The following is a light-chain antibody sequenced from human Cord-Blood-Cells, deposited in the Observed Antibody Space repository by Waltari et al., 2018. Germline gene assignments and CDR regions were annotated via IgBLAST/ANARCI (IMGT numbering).Light chain of an antibody. CDR3: SSYTSSSTYV. CDR2: YVS. CDR1: SSDVGGYNY. J-gene: IGLJ1*01. Sequence: QSALTQPASVSGSPGQSITISCTGTSSDVGGYNYVSWYQQHPDKAPKLVIYYVSKRPSGVSSRFSGSKFGNTASLTISGLQAEDEADYYCSSYTSSSTYVFGTGTKVTVL. V-gene: IGLV2-14*01.